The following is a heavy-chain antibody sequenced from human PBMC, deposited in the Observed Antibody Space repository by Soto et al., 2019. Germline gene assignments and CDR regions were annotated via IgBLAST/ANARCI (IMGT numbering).Heavy chain of an antibody. CDR2: IWYDGNNK. CDR3: AKDLEDSGYDAYYFDY. J-gene: IGHJ4*02. Sequence: PGGSLRLSCAASGFTFSSYSMHWVRQAPGKGLEWVAVIWYDGNNKYYADSVKGRFTISRDNSKNTLYLQMNSLRAEDTAVCYCAKDLEDSGYDAYYFDYWGQGNLVTVSS. V-gene: IGHV3-33*06. CDR1: GFTFSSYS. D-gene: IGHD5-12*01.